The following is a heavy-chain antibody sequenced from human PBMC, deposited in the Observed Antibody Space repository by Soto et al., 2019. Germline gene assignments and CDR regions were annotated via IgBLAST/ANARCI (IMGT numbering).Heavy chain of an antibody. V-gene: IGHV4-61*03. J-gene: IGHJ5*02. CDR1: GGSVGSGSYY. Sequence: QVQLQESGPGLVKPSETLSLTCTVSGGSVGSGSYYWSWIRQPLGKGLEWIGYIYYSGNTDYNPSLRGRATISVDKAKVHFSMQLTSVTSADTASYYCAGDSVFSYYTELRRPYWVDPWGQGTLVIVSS. D-gene: IGHD1-26*01. CDR3: AGDSVFSYYTELRRPYWVDP. CDR2: IYYSGNT.